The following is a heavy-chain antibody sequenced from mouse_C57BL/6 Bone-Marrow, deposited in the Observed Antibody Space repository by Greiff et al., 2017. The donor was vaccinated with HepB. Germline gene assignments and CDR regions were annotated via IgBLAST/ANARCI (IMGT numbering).Heavy chain of an antibody. CDR1: GFTFSSYG. D-gene: IGHD2-4*01. J-gene: IGHJ4*01. CDR3: ARHSLYDYDNYAMDY. V-gene: IGHV5-6*01. Sequence: EVKLMESGGDLVKPGGSLKLSCAASGFTFSSYGMSWVRQTPDKRLEWVATISSGGSYTYYPDSVKGRCTISRDNAKNTLYLQMSSLKSEDTAMYYCARHSLYDYDNYAMDYWGQGTSVTVSS. CDR2: ISSGGSYT.